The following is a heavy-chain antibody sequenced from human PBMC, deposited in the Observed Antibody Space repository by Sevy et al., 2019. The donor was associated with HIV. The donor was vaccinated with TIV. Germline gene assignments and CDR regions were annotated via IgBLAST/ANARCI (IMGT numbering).Heavy chain of an antibody. CDR2: ISSSSSYI. J-gene: IGHJ4*02. Sequence: GGSLRLSCAASGFTFSSYSMNWVRQAPGKGLEWVSSISSSSSYIYYAYSVKGRFTISRDNAKNSLYLQMNSLRAEDTAVYYCARDYDFWSGYFNYWGQGTLVTVSS. D-gene: IGHD3-3*01. CDR1: GFTFSSYS. V-gene: IGHV3-21*01. CDR3: ARDYDFWSGYFNY.